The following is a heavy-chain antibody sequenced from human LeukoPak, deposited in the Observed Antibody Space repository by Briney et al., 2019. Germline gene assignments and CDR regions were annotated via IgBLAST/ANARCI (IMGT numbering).Heavy chain of an antibody. Sequence: GGSLRLSCAASGFTFSDHYMDWVRQAPGKGLEWVGRIRNKVNSYTTEYAASVKGRFTISRDESKNSLYLQMSSLKTEDTAVYYCVRAIRYYDSSGYSRTYYFDYWGQGTLVTVPS. V-gene: IGHV3-72*01. CDR2: IRNKVNSYTT. J-gene: IGHJ4*02. CDR3: VRAIRYYDSSGYSRTYYFDY. CDR1: GFTFSDHY. D-gene: IGHD3-22*01.